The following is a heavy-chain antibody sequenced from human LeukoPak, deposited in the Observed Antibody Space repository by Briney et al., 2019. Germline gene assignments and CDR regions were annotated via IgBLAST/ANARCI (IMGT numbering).Heavy chain of an antibody. D-gene: IGHD2-2*01. Sequence: SETLSLTCTASGGSISSYYWSWIRQPPGKGLEWIGYIYYSGSTNYNPSLKSRVTISVDTSKNQFSLKLSSVTAADTAVYYCARQGLSAAFDIWGQGTMVTVSS. CDR1: GGSISSYY. CDR2: IYYSGST. CDR3: ARQGLSAAFDI. V-gene: IGHV4-59*08. J-gene: IGHJ3*02.